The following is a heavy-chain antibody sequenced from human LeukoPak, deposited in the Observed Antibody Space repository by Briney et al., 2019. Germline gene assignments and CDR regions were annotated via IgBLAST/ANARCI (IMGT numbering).Heavy chain of an antibody. J-gene: IGHJ6*02. V-gene: IGHV3-23*01. CDR3: VKDRPCETCMPMDA. CDR2: LGKSGENR. D-gene: IGHD2-2*01. CDR1: GITFTDYS. Sequence: GGSLRLSCGASGITFTDYSMSRVVQAPGKGLEWVSGLGKSGENRYYATSVRGRFSISRDNSKDTVYLQMNSLRAEDTAIYYCVKDRPCETCMPMDAWGQGTTVTVSS.